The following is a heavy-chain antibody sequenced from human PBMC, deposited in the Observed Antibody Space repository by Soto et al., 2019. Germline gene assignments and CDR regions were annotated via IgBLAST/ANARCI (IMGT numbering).Heavy chain of an antibody. CDR3: ARHGLKGYYFDY. CDR1: GGSLSGYY. CDR2: ISHRGNT. V-gene: IGHV4-34*01. Sequence: SETLSLTCAVYGGSLSGYYWSWIRQPPGKGLEWIGEISHRGNTNYNPSLKSRVTMSVDKYKNQVSLRLTSVTAADTAEYYCARHGLKGYYFDYWGQGTLVTVSS. D-gene: IGHD2-8*01. J-gene: IGHJ4*02.